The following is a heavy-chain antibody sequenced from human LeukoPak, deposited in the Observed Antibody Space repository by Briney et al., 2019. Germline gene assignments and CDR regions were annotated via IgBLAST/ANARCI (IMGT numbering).Heavy chain of an antibody. CDR1: GYSISSGYY. V-gene: IGHV4-38-2*02. CDR3: ASGRSLDAFDF. J-gene: IGHJ3*01. Sequence: SETLSLTXTVSGYSISSGYYWDWIRQPPGRGLERIGTIHHRGSTYYNPSLKSRVTQSVDTSKNHFSLNLTSVTAADTALYYCASGRSLDAFDFWGRGTMVTVSS. CDR2: IHHRGST.